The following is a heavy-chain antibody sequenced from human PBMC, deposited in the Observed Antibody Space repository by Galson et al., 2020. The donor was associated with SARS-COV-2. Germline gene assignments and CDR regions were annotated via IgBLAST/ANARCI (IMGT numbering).Heavy chain of an antibody. CDR1: RTSISSGSYS. J-gene: IGHJ3*02. CDR3: ARLHYGEYAPEAFDI. D-gene: IGHD4-17*01. V-gene: IGHV4-30-2*01. CDR2: ISHIGAT. Sequence: SQTPSLTCAVPRTSISSGSYSWNSIRHPPGNGLEWHAYISHIGATYYNPSLKSRFTISGARSKNQFSLRLSSVTAADTAVYYCARLHYGEYAPEAFDIWGPGTRVTVAS.